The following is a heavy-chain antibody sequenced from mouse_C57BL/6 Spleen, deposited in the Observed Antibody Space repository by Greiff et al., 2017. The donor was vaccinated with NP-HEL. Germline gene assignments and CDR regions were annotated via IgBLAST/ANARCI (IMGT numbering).Heavy chain of an antibody. Sequence: EVQLQQSGAELVRPGASVKLSCTASGFNIKDDYMHWVKQRPEQGLEWIGWIDPENGDTEYASKFQGKATITADTSSNTAYLQLSSLTSEDTAVYYCTDGDDYDPVLGYWGQSTTLTVSS. CDR1: GFNIKDDY. CDR3: TDGDDYDPVLGY. CDR2: IDPENGDT. J-gene: IGHJ2*01. V-gene: IGHV14-4*01. D-gene: IGHD2-4*01.